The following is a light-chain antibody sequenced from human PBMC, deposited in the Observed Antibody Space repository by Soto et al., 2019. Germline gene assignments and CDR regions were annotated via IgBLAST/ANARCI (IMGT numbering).Light chain of an antibody. V-gene: IGKV3-11*01. CDR1: QSVSSY. CDR2: DAS. Sequence: EIVLTQSPATLSLSPGERATLSYWASQSVSSYLAWYQQKPGQAPRLLIYDASNRATGIPARFSGSGSGTDFTLTISSLEPEDFAVYYCQQRSNWPITFGQGTRLEIK. J-gene: IGKJ5*01. CDR3: QQRSNWPIT.